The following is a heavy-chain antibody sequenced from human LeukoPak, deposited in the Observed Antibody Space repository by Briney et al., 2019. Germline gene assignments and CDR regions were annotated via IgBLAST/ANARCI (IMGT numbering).Heavy chain of an antibody. CDR3: ARARIGGAFDI. Sequence: GGSLRLSCAASGFTFSSYSMNWVRQAPGKGLEWVSSISSSSSYIYYADSVKGRFTISRDNAKNSLHLQMNSLRAEDTAVYYCARARIGGAFDIWGQGTMVTVSS. CDR1: GFTFSSYS. CDR2: ISSSSSYI. V-gene: IGHV3-21*01. J-gene: IGHJ3*02. D-gene: IGHD1-26*01.